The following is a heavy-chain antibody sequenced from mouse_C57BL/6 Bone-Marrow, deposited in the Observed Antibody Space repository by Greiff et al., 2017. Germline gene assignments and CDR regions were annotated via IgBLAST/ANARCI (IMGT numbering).Heavy chain of an antibody. D-gene: IGHD1-1*01. V-gene: IGHV1-81*01. CDR2: IYPRSGNT. CDR3: ASHYSSGYWYFDV. CDR1: GYTFTSYG. Sequence: QVQLQQSGAELVRPGASVKLSCKASGYTFTSYGISWVKQRPGQGLEWIGEIYPRSGNTYYNEKFKGKATLTADKSSSTAYMELRSLTSEDSAVYSCASHYSSGYWYFDVWGTGTTVTVSS. J-gene: IGHJ1*03.